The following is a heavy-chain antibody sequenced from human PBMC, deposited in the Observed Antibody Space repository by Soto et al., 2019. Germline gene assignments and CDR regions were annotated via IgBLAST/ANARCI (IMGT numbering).Heavy chain of an antibody. CDR3: AKDPAADSRKSYYFDY. V-gene: IGHV3-23*01. D-gene: IGHD6-13*01. J-gene: IGHJ4*02. CDR1: GFTFSSYA. CDR2: ISGGGGST. Sequence: EVQLLESGGGLVQPGGSLRLSCAASGFTFSSYAMSWVRQAPGKGLEWVSAISGGGGSTYYADSVKGRFTISRDNSKNTLYLQMNSLRAEDTAVYYCAKDPAADSRKSYYFDYWGQGTLVTVSS.